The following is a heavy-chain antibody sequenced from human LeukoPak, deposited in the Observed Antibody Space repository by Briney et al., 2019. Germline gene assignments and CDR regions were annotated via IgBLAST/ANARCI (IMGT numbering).Heavy chain of an antibody. Sequence: GGSLRPSCQVPGFTFSSFAMSWVRQPPGKGLEWLSVISDSGGTTFYADSVKGRFTISRDNSKNTLYLQMNSLRAEDTAVYYCAKEASGYGYYFDYWGQGTLVTVSS. CDR3: AKEASGYGYYFDY. CDR2: ISDSGGTT. D-gene: IGHD3-10*01. J-gene: IGHJ4*02. V-gene: IGHV3-23*01. CDR1: GFTFSSFA.